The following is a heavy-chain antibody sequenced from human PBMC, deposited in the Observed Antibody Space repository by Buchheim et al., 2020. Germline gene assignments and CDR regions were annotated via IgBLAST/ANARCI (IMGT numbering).Heavy chain of an antibody. J-gene: IGHJ4*02. CDR1: GFTFSSYG. D-gene: IGHD3-22*01. CDR3: AKDSDYYDSSGYRYFDY. V-gene: IGHV3-30*18. CDR2: ISYDGSNK. Sequence: QVQLVESGGGVVQPGRSLRLSCAASGFTFSSYGMHWVRQAPGKGLEWVAVISYDGSNKYYADSVKGRFIISRDNSKNTLYLQMNSLRAEDTAVYYCAKDSDYYDSSGYRYFDYWGQGTL.